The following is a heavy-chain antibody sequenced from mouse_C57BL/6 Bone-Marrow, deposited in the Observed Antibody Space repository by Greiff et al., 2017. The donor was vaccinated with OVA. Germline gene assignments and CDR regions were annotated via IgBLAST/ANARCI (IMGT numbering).Heavy chain of an antibody. D-gene: IGHD1-1*01. Sequence: VQLQQSGPELVKPGASVKIPCKASGYTFTDYNMDWVKQSHGKSLEWIGDINPNNGGTIYNQKFKGKATLTVDKSSSTAYMELRSLTSEDTAVYYCARRDLVFITTVVATNWYFDVWGTGTTVTVSS. V-gene: IGHV1-18*01. J-gene: IGHJ1*03. CDR2: INPNNGGT. CDR1: GYTFTDYN. CDR3: ARRDLVFITTVVATNWYFDV.